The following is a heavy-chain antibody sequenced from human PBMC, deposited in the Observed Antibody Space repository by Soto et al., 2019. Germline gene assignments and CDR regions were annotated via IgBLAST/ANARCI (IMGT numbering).Heavy chain of an antibody. CDR1: GFIFSDYT. D-gene: IGHD6-13*01. CDR2: ISSSGGAI. Sequence: EVQLVESGGDLVQPGGSLRLSCAASGFIFSDYTMTWVRQAPGRGLEFVSHISSSGGAIFYAESVKGRFTVSRDNAKNSLYLQMNSLRDEDTAVYFCARDHGGSTWFVGVYYFFGMDVWGQGTEVTVSS. CDR3: ARDHGGSTWFVGVYYFFGMDV. J-gene: IGHJ6*02. V-gene: IGHV3-48*02.